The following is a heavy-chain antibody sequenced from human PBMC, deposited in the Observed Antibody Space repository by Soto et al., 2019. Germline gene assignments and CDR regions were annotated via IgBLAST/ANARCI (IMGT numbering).Heavy chain of an antibody. J-gene: IGHJ4*02. V-gene: IGHV1-69*01. Sequence: QVQLVQSGAEVKRPGSSVKVSCKASGGTFSNYPISWVRQAPGQGLEWMGGIIPLYDTSNYAQKFQGRLTITADESTTTTYMELSSLGSEDTAVYYCSRLRGDSWGQGTLVTVSS. D-gene: IGHD3-10*01. CDR1: GGTFSNYP. CDR3: SRLRGDS. CDR2: IIPLYDTS.